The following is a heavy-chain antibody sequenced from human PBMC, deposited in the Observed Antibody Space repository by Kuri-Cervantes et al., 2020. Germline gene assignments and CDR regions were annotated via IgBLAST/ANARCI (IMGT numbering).Heavy chain of an antibody. D-gene: IGHD3-22*01. CDR1: GFTFDDYA. CDR2: ISWNSGSI. J-gene: IGHJ4*02. CDR3: AKGGMYMIVVVNDY. V-gene: IGHV3-9*01. Sequence: GGSLRLSCAASGFTFDDYAMHWVRQAPGKGLEWVSGISWNSGSIGYADSVKGRFTISRDNAKNSLYLQMNSLRAEGTAVYYCAKGGMYMIVVVNDYWGQGTLVTVSS.